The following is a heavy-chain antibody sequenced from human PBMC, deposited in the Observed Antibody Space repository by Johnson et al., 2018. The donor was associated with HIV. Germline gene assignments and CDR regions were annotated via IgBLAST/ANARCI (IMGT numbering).Heavy chain of an antibody. J-gene: IGHJ3*02. CDR2: IYSGGST. CDR1: GFTVGTKY. CDR3: ARDSGQQLADAFDI. D-gene: IGHD6-6*01. Sequence: VQLVESGGGVVQPGRSLRLSCAASGFTVGTKYMSWIRQAPGKGLEWVSVIYSGGSTYYADSVKGRFTISRDNSKNTVYLQMNSLRGEDTAVYYCARDSGQQLADAFDIWGQGTMVTVSS. V-gene: IGHV3-66*01.